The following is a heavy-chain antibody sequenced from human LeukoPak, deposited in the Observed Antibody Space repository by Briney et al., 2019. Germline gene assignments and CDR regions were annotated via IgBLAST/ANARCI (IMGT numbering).Heavy chain of an antibody. CDR3: ARGPLGYGGGGSCYWFDP. CDR1: GGSISSSNW. V-gene: IGHV4-4*07. CDR2: IYSSGGT. J-gene: IGHJ5*02. D-gene: IGHD2-15*01. Sequence: NPSETLSLTCAVSGGSISSSNWWSWVRQPAGKGLEWIGRIYSSGGTKYNPSLQSRVTMSVDTPKNQFSLKPDSVTAADTAVYYCARGPLGYGGGGSCYWFDPWGQGTLVTVSS.